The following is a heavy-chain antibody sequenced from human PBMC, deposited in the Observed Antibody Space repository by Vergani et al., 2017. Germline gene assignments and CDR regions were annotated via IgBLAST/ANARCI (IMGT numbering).Heavy chain of an antibody. CDR3: AREQAVADYYYYYGMDV. J-gene: IGHJ6*02. D-gene: IGHD6-19*01. V-gene: IGHV1-69*08. Sequence: QVQLVQSGAEVKKPGSSVKFSCKASGGTFSSYTISWVRQAPGQGLEWMGRIIPILGIANYAQRFQGRVTITADKSTSTAYMELSSLRSEDTAVYYCAREQAVADYYYYYGMDVWGQGTTVTVSS. CDR1: GGTFSSYT. CDR2: IIPILGIA.